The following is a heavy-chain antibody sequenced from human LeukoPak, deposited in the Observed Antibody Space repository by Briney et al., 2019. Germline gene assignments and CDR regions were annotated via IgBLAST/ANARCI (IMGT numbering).Heavy chain of an antibody. D-gene: IGHD6-6*01. CDR2: ISSSGSTI. J-gene: IGHJ4*02. Sequence: GGSLRLSCAASGFTFSSYEMNWVRQAPGKGLEWVSYISSSGSTIYYADSVKGRFTISRDNAKNSLYLQMNSLRAEDTAVYYCARGVGIAARVFDYWGQGTLVTVSS. V-gene: IGHV3-48*03. CDR1: GFTFSSYE. CDR3: ARGVGIAARVFDY.